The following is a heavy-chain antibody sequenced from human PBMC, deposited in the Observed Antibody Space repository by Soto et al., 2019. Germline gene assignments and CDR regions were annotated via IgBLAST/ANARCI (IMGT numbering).Heavy chain of an antibody. D-gene: IGHD6-19*01. J-gene: IGHJ3*02. V-gene: IGHV3-11*06. Sequence: GGSVRLSCAASGFTFSDYYMSWLRQAPGKGLEWVSYISSSSSYTNYADSVKGRFTISRDNAKNSLYLQMNSLRAEDTAVYYCARDSSGWFDAFEIWGQGTMVTVSS. CDR3: ARDSSGWFDAFEI. CDR2: ISSSSSYT. CDR1: GFTFSDYY.